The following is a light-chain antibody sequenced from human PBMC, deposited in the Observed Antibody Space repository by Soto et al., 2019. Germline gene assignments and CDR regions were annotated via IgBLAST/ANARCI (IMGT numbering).Light chain of an antibody. CDR2: EAS. V-gene: IGKV3-11*01. J-gene: IGKJ1*01. Sequence: SPATQSLSPVHTATLSCRASQSVSGSLAWYQQKPGQAPRLLMYEASTRATGIPARFSGGGSGTDFTLTISSLEPEDSAVYYCQQCTNWPWTFGQGTKVDIK. CDR1: QSVSGS. CDR3: QQCTNWPWT.